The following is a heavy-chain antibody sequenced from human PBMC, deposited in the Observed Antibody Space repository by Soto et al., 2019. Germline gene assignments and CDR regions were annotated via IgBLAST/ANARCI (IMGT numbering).Heavy chain of an antibody. D-gene: IGHD3-16*01. J-gene: IGHJ3*02. CDR2: IKQDGSGK. CDR1: GFTFSSYW. CDR3: AKGGIGAKGAFDI. V-gene: IGHV3-7*01. Sequence: GGSLRLSCAASGFTFSSYWMSWVRQAPGKGLEWVANIKQDGSGKYYVDSVKGRFTISRDNAKNSLYLQMNSLRAEDTAVYYCAKGGIGAKGAFDIWGQGTMVTVSS.